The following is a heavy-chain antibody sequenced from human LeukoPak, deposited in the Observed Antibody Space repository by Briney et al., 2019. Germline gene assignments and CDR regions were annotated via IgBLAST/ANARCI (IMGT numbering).Heavy chain of an antibody. CDR1: GGSFSGYY. CDR2: INHSGST. Sequence: SETLSLTCAVYGGSFSGYYWSWIRQPPGKGLEWIGEINHSGSTNYNPSLKSRVTISVDTSKNQFSLKLSSVTAADTAVYYCARGILRSRSTRFARNRGSDWFDPWGQGTLVTVSS. D-gene: IGHD2-2*01. J-gene: IGHJ5*02. CDR3: ARGILRSRSTRFARNRGSDWFDP. V-gene: IGHV4-34*01.